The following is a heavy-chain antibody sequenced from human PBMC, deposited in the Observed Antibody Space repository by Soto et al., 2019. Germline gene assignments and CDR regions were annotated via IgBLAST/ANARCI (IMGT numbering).Heavy chain of an antibody. J-gene: IGHJ4*02. Sequence: GGSLRLSWAASGFTVSSNYMSWVRQAPGKGLEWVSVIYSGGSTYYADSVKGRFTISRDNSKNTLYLQMNSLRAEDTAVYHCAREPAAAACFDYWGQGTLVTVSS. CDR1: GFTVSSNY. D-gene: IGHD6-13*01. V-gene: IGHV3-53*01. CDR2: IYSGGST. CDR3: AREPAAAACFDY.